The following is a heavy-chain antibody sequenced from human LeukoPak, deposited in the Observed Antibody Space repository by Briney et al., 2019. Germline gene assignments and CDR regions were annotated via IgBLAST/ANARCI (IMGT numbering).Heavy chain of an antibody. V-gene: IGHV4-34*01. J-gene: IGHJ4*02. CDR2: INHSGST. CDR3: ARGGFWSGYHHFDY. D-gene: IGHD3-3*01. CDR1: GGSFSGYY. Sequence: SETLSLTCAVYGGSFSGYYWSWIRQPPGKGLEWIGEINHSGSTNYNPSLKSRVTISVGTSKNQFSLKLGSVTAADTAVYYCARGGFWSGYHHFDYWGQGTLVTVSS.